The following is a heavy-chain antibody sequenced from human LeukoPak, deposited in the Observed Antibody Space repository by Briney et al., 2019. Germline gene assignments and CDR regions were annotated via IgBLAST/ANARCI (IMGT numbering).Heavy chain of an antibody. CDR3: ARAHDSTEIDAFDI. CDR2: IYTSEST. Sequence: ETLSLTCTVSGGSISSYYWSWFRQPAGKGLEWIGRIYTSESTNYNPSLKTRVTMSVDTSRNQFSLKLRSVTAADTAVYYCARAHDSTEIDAFDIWGQGTMVTESS. J-gene: IGHJ3*02. V-gene: IGHV4-4*07. D-gene: IGHD3-22*01. CDR1: GGSISSYY.